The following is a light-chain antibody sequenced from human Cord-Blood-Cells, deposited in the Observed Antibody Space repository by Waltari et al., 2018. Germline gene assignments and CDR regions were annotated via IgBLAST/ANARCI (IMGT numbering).Light chain of an antibody. CDR1: QSVLYSSNNKNY. J-gene: IGKJ4*01. V-gene: IGKV4-1*01. CDR3: QQYYSTPLT. Sequence: DIVMTQSPDSLAVSLGERATINCKSSQSVLYSSNNKNYLAWYQQKPGQPPKLLIYCASTRESGVPDRFSGSGSGTDFTLTSSSLQAEDVAVYYCQQYYSTPLTFGGGTKVEIK. CDR2: CAS.